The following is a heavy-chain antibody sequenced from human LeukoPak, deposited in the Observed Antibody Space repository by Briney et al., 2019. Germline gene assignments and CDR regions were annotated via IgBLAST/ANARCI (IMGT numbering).Heavy chain of an antibody. CDR1: GGSISSGGYH. J-gene: IGHJ5*02. D-gene: IGHD3-22*01. Sequence: PSQTLSLTCTVSGGSISSGGYHWSWIRQHPGKGLEWIGYIYYSGSTYYNPSLKSRVTMSIDKSKNQLSLNLSSVTAADTAVYYCARVISSAWRQNDLWGQGTLVTVSS. V-gene: IGHV4-31*03. CDR3: ARVISSAWRQNDL. CDR2: IYYSGST.